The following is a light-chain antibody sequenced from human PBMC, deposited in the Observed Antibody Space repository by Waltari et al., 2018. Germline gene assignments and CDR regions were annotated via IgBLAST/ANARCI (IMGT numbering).Light chain of an antibody. CDR1: TGAVTSGHH. CDR3: LLHFHAAWV. V-gene: IGLV7-43*01. J-gene: IGLJ3*02. CDR2: STN. Sequence: QTVVTQEPSMNVSPGGTVTLTCDSSTGAVTSGHHPNWFQQKPGQAPRALIYSTNNKHSWTPALFSGSLLGGKASLTLSGVQPEDEADYYCLLHFHAAWVFGGWTKLTVL.